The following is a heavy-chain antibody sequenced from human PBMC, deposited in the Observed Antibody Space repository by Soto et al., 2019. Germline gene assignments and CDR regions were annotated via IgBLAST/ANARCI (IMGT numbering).Heavy chain of an antibody. CDR2: ISGSGGST. J-gene: IGHJ4*02. CDR3: AKVRWQLVTGGYFDY. Sequence: GGSLRLSCAASGFTFSSYAMSCVRQAPGKGLEWVSAISGSGGSTYYADSVKGRFTISRDNSKNTLYLQMNSLRAEDTAVYYCAKVRWQLVTGGYFDYWGQGTLVTVSS. CDR1: GFTFSSYA. V-gene: IGHV3-23*01. D-gene: IGHD6-6*01.